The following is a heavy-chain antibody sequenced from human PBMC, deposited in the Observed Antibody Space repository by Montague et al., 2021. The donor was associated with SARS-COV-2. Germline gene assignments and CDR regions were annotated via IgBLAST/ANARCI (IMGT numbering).Heavy chain of an antibody. Sequence: SETLSLTCVVYGGSFNDFYWSWIRQPPGKGLEWIGEVNFRGRTNYNPSLKSRATVSVDKSNNHFSLRLSSVTAADTAVYYCARFLHGSGSYNADYNYGMDVWGQGTTVTVSS. CDR3: ARFLHGSGSYNADYNYGMDV. V-gene: IGHV4-34*01. J-gene: IGHJ6*02. D-gene: IGHD3-10*01. CDR1: GGSFNDFY. CDR2: VNFRGRT.